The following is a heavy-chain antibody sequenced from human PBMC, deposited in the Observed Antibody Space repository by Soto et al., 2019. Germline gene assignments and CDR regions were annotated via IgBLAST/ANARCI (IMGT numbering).Heavy chain of an antibody. V-gene: IGHV3-21*01. CDR1: GFTFSTYW. D-gene: IGHD2-2*01. Sequence: SGGSLRLSCEAPGFTFSTYWIHWVRQAPGKGLEWVSSISSSSSYIYYADSVKGRFTISRDNAKNSLYLQMNSLRAEDTAVYYCARDLGGDIVVVPAALRHYYYYYGMDVWGQGTTVTVSS. CDR2: ISSSSSYI. J-gene: IGHJ6*02. CDR3: ARDLGGDIVVVPAALRHYYYYYGMDV.